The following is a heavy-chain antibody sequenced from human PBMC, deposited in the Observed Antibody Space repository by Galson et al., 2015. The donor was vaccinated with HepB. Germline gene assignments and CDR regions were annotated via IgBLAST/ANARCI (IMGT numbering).Heavy chain of an antibody. CDR2: IYSGGST. D-gene: IGHD6-13*01. J-gene: IGHJ4*02. CDR1: GFTVSSNY. CDR3: ARELRVAAAVRG. Sequence: SLRLSCAASGFTVSSNYMSWVRQAPGKGLEWVSVIYSGGSTYYADSVKGRFTISRDNSKNTLYLQMNSLRAEDTAVYYCARELRVAAAVRGWGQGTLVTVSS. V-gene: IGHV3-66*01.